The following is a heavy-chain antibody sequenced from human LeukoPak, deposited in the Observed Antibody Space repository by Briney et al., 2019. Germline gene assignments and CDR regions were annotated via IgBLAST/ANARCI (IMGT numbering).Heavy chain of an antibody. CDR2: INSSGGST. D-gene: IGHD3-3*01. CDR3: ARGAPVRFDFWSGLIALFDP. V-gene: IGHV1-46*01. CDR1: GYTFTKYY. Sequence: ASVKVSCKASGYTFTKYYIHWVRQAPGQGLEWMGIINSSGGSTTYAQKFQGRVTMTRDTSTSTVYMALRSLRSEDTAVYYCARGAPVRFDFWSGLIALFDPWGQGTLVTVSS. J-gene: IGHJ5*02.